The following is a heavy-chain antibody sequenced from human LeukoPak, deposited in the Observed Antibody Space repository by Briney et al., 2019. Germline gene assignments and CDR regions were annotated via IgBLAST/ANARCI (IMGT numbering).Heavy chain of an antibody. D-gene: IGHD3-10*01. J-gene: IGHJ5*02. CDR3: ARDFMVRGVKPNWFDP. CDR1: GYTFTSYA. CDR2: XNAGNGNT. Sequence: VXXSCKASGYTFTSYAMHWVRQAPGQRLEWMGXXNAGNGNTKYSQKFQGRVTITRDTSASTAYMELSSLRSEDTAVYYCARDFMVRGVKPNWFDPWGQGTLVTVSS. V-gene: IGHV1-3*01.